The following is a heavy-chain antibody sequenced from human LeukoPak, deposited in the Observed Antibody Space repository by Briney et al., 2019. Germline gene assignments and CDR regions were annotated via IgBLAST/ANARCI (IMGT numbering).Heavy chain of an antibody. Sequence: GGSLRLSCTASGFTFSDYYMSWIRQAPGKGLEWVSYISSSSSYTNYADSVKGRFTISRDNAKNSLYLQMNSLRAEDTAVYYCARLVTTVIGAFDIWGQGTMVTVSS. D-gene: IGHD4-17*01. CDR3: ARLVTTVIGAFDI. J-gene: IGHJ3*02. V-gene: IGHV3-11*06. CDR1: GFTFSDYY. CDR2: ISSSSSYT.